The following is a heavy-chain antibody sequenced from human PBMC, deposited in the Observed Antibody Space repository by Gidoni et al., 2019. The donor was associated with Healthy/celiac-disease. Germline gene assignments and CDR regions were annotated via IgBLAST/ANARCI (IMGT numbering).Heavy chain of an antibody. Sequence: EVQLVEPGGGLVKPGGSLRLSCAASGFTFSSSSMNWVRQAPGKGLEWVSSISSSSSYIYYADSVKGRFTISRDNAKNSLYLQMNSLRAEDTAVYYCAREVIRSSGWYQSYYFDYWGQGTLVTVSS. D-gene: IGHD6-19*01. CDR2: ISSSSSYI. V-gene: IGHV3-21*01. J-gene: IGHJ4*02. CDR1: GFTFSSSS. CDR3: AREVIRSSGWYQSYYFDY.